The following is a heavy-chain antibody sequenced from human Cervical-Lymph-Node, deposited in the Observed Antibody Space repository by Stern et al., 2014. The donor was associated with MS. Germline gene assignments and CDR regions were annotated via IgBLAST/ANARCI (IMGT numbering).Heavy chain of an antibody. J-gene: IGHJ5*02. Sequence: QVQLQQWGAGPLKPSETLSLTCAVRGGSFSGTYWSWIRQPQGKGLEWIGEINHIGSTKYNPSLKSRVTLLRATSRTESPLRLRSVTAADTAVYYCASAGDGSSQHNWFDAWGQGALVTVSS. D-gene: IGHD6-13*01. CDR3: ASAGDGSSQHNWFDA. CDR1: GGSFSGTY. V-gene: IGHV4-34*01. CDR2: INHIGST.